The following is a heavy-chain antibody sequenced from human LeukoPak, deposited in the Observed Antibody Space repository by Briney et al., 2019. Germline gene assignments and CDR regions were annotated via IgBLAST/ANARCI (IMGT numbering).Heavy chain of an antibody. Sequence: PGGSLRLSCAASGFTFSSYSMNWVRQAPGKGLEWVSSISSSSSYIYYADSVKGRFTISRDNAKNSLYLQMNSLRAEDTAVYYCARDMNGGYYFDYWGQGTLVTVSS. D-gene: IGHD3-16*01. J-gene: IGHJ4*02. CDR1: GFTFSSYS. CDR3: ARDMNGGYYFDY. V-gene: IGHV3-21*01. CDR2: ISSSSSYI.